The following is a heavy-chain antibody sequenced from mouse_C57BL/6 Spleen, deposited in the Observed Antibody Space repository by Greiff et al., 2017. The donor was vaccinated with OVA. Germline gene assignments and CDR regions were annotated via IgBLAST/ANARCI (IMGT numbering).Heavy chain of an antibody. CDR2: ISGGGGNT. CDR1: GFTFSSYT. V-gene: IGHV5-9*01. CDR3: ARHELYAMDY. Sequence: EVKVVESGGGLVKPGGSLKLSCAASGFTFSSYTMSWVRQTPEKRLEWVATISGGGGNTYYPDSVKGRFTISRDNAKNTLYLQMSSLRSEDTALYYCARHELYAMDYWGQGTSVTVSS. J-gene: IGHJ4*01. D-gene: IGHD1-1*01.